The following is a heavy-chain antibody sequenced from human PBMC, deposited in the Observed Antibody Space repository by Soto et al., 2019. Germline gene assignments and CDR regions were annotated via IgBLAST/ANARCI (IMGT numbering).Heavy chain of an antibody. D-gene: IGHD5-18*01. CDR3: ARGYSYGSYWYFDL. Sequence: QFQLVQSGAEVGNPGASVKLSCKASGFTFATYGITWVRQAPGQGLEGMGWITADNGNTNYAQNLQGRVTMTTDSSTSTAYMELWRLRSDDMAVYFCARGYSYGSYWYFDLWGRGTLVTVSS. J-gene: IGHJ2*01. CDR2: ITADNGNT. CDR1: GFTFATYG. V-gene: IGHV1-18*03.